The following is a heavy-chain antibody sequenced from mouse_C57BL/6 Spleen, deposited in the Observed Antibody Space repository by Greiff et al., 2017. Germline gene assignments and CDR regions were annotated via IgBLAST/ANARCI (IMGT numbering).Heavy chain of an antibody. CDR3: ARKKNWDVYAMDY. D-gene: IGHD4-1*01. J-gene: IGHJ4*01. V-gene: IGHV2-2*01. Sequence: QVQLQQSGPGLVQPSQSLSITCTVSGFSLTSYGVHWVRQSPGKGLEWLGVIWSGGSTDYNAAFISSLSISKDNSKSQIFYKMNRQQADDTAIEYCARKKNWDVYAMDYWGQGTSVTVSS. CDR1: GFSLTSYG. CDR2: IWSGGST.